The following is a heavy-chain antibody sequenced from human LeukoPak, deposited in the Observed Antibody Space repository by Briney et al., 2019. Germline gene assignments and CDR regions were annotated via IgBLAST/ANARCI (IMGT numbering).Heavy chain of an antibody. J-gene: IGHJ4*02. Sequence: SETLSLTYAVYGGSFSGYYWSWLRQPPGKGLEWIGEINHSGSTNYNPSLKSRVTISVDTSKNQFSLKLSSLTAADTAVYYCATHSDRGPDYWGQGTLVTVSS. CDR1: GGSFSGYY. CDR3: ATHSDRGPDY. V-gene: IGHV4-34*01. CDR2: INHSGST.